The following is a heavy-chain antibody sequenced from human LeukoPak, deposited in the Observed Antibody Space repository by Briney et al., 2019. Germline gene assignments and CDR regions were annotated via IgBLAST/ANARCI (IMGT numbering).Heavy chain of an antibody. D-gene: IGHD3-22*01. J-gene: IGHJ4*02. CDR2: ISVSGNT. V-gene: IGHV3-23*01. CDR3: AKYSHDSSGSYDY. CDR1: GFTLSSYA. Sequence: GGSLRLSSAASGFTLSSYAMSWVRQGPGKGLEWGSAISVSGNTYLADSVKDRFTISRDNSKNTLYLQMNSLRAEDTAIYYCAKYSHDSSGSYDYWGQGTLVTVSS.